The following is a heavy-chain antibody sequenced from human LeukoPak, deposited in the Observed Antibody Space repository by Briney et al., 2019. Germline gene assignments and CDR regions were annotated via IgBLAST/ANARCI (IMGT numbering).Heavy chain of an antibody. D-gene: IGHD3-16*01. V-gene: IGHV3-11*04. Sequence: GGSLRLSCAASGFSFSDYYMSWIRQAPGKGLEWVSYISSGGTTIYYADSVKGRFTISRDNAKNTLYLQMNSLRAEDTAVYYCARGGGAYYFDYWGQGTLVTVSS. CDR1: GFSFSDYY. CDR2: ISSGGTTI. J-gene: IGHJ4*02. CDR3: ARGGGAYYFDY.